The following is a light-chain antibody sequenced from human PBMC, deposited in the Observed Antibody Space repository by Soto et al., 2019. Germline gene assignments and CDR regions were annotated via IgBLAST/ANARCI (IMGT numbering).Light chain of an antibody. CDR3: QQYNGYSVS. J-gene: IGKJ4*01. Sequence: DIQMTQSPSTLSVSVGDRVTITCRASQSISSWLAWYQQKPGKAPKLLIYDASTLESGVPSRFSGSGSATEFTLTISGLQSDDFATYYCQQYNGYSVSFGGGTKVDIK. V-gene: IGKV1-5*01. CDR1: QSISSW. CDR2: DAS.